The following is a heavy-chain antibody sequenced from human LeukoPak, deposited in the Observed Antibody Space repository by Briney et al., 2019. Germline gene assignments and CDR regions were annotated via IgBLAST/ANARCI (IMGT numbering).Heavy chain of an antibody. CDR1: GGSISSYY. CDR2: IYTSGST. D-gene: IGHD2-15*01. V-gene: IGHV4-4*07. J-gene: IGHJ4*02. Sequence: SETLSLPCTVSGGSISSYYWSWIRQPAGKGLEWIGRIYTSGSTNYNPSLKSRVTMPVDTSKDQFSLKLSSVTSADTAVYYCARDSRGGRGTDYWGQGTLVTVSS. CDR3: ARDSRGGRGTDY.